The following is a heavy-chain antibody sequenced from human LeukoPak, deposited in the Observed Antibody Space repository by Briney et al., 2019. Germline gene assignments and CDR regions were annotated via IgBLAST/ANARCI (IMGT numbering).Heavy chain of an antibody. CDR2: ICHSGST. V-gene: IGHV4-30-2*01. D-gene: IGHD5-12*01. J-gene: IGHJ4*02. CDR3: ARVRGGIKWLRWNKYYFDY. CDR1: GGSISSGGYS. Sequence: SQTLSLTCAVSGGSISSGGYSWSWIRQPPGKGLEWIGYICHSGSTYYNPSLKSRVTISVDTSKNQFSLKLSSVTAADTAVYYCARVRGGIKWLRWNKYYFDYWGQGTLVTVSS.